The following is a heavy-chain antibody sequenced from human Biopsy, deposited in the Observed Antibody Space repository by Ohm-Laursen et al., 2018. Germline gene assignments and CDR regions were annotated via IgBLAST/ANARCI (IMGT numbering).Heavy chain of an antibody. D-gene: IGHD3-10*01. V-gene: IGHV3-11*01. Sequence: GSLRLSCAVSGFTFSDYYMSWIRQAPGKGLEWLSYISGSGTTIFYADSVKGRFTVSRDNAKNSLYLQMNSLTVEDTAVYYCARDGAGSYHDYWGQGTLITVSS. CDR1: GFTFSDYY. CDR2: ISGSGTTI. J-gene: IGHJ4*02. CDR3: ARDGAGSYHDY.